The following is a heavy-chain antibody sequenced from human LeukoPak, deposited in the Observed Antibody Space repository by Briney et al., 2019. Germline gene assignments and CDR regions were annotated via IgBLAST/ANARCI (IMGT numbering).Heavy chain of an antibody. Sequence: PSETLSLTCTVSGGSISSYYWSWIRQPPGKGLEWIGYIYYSGSTNYNPSLKSRVTISVDTSKNQFSLKLSSVTAADTAVYYCARDEISGYSYGPNWFDPWGQGTLVTVSS. J-gene: IGHJ5*02. V-gene: IGHV4-59*12. CDR2: IYYSGST. D-gene: IGHD5-18*01. CDR3: ARDEISGYSYGPNWFDP. CDR1: GGSISSYY.